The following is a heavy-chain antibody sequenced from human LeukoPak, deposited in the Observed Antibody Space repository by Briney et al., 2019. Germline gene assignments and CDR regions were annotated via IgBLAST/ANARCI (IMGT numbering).Heavy chain of an antibody. CDR2: ISGSGGST. CDR1: GFTFSSYA. CDR3: ARHCSSTSCYVNYFDY. D-gene: IGHD2-2*01. V-gene: IGHV3-23*01. J-gene: IGHJ4*02. Sequence: GGSLRLSCAASGFTFSSYAMSWVRQAPGKGLEWVSAISGSGGSTYYADSVKGRFTISRDNSKNTLCLQMNSLRAEDTAVYYCARHCSSTSCYVNYFDYWGQGTLVTVSS.